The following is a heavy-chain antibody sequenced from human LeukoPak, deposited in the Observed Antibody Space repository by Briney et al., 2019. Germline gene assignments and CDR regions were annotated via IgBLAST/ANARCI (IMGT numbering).Heavy chain of an antibody. CDR3: ARDRVVVAATQAGRFDP. CDR2: IYYSGST. CDR1: GGSISSGGYY. J-gene: IGHJ5*02. D-gene: IGHD2-15*01. V-gene: IGHV4-31*03. Sequence: SETLSLTCTVSGGSISSGGYYWSWIRQHPGKGLEWIGYIYYSGSTYYNPSLKSRVTISVDTSKNQFSLKLSSVTAADTAVYYCARDRVVVAATQAGRFDPWGQGTLVTVSS.